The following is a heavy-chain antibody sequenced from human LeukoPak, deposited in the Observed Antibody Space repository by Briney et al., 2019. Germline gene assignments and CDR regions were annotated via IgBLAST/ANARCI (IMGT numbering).Heavy chain of an antibody. CDR1: GFIFSSYA. Sequence: GGSLRLSCAACGFIFSSYAISWVRQAPGQGLEWMGGIIPIFGTANYAQKFQGRVTITADESTSTAYMELSSLRSEDTAVYYCARVEVVRGVIIDALYIWGQGTMVTVSS. CDR3: ARVEVVRGVIIDALYI. CDR2: IIPIFGTA. J-gene: IGHJ3*02. V-gene: IGHV1-69*01. D-gene: IGHD3-10*01.